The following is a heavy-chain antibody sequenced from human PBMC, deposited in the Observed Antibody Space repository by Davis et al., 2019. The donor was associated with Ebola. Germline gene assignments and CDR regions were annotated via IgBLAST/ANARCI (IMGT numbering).Heavy chain of an antibody. V-gene: IGHV3-23*01. Sequence: GESLKISCAASGFSFSSYAMNWVRQAPGKGLEWVSGISVSGGSTSYGDSVKGRFTISRDISKNTLYLQMNNLRAEDTALYYCAKERQWLAYYFDYWGQGTLVTVSS. CDR1: GFSFSSYA. D-gene: IGHD6-19*01. J-gene: IGHJ4*02. CDR2: ISVSGGST. CDR3: AKERQWLAYYFDY.